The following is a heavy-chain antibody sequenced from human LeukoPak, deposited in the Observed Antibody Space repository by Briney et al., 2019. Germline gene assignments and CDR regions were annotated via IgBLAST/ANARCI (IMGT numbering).Heavy chain of an antibody. Sequence: PGGSLRLSCAASGFTFSSYWMSWVRQAPGKGLEWVANIKQDGSEEYYVDSVKGRFTISRDNAKNSLYLQMNSLRAEDTAVYYCASGVRAAAQIFDYWGQGTLVTVSS. CDR2: IKQDGSEE. D-gene: IGHD6-13*01. J-gene: IGHJ4*02. V-gene: IGHV3-7*01. CDR3: ASGVRAAAQIFDY. CDR1: GFTFSSYW.